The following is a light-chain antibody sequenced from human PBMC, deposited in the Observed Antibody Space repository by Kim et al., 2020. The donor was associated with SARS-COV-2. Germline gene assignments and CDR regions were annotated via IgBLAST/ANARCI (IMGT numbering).Light chain of an antibody. Sequence: EIVMTQSPATLSVSPGERATLSCRASQSVSSNLAWYQQKPGQAPRLLIYGASTRATGVPAGFSGSGSGTEFTLTISSLQSEDFAVYHCQQYNSWPYTFGQGTKLEI. CDR1: QSVSSN. CDR3: QQYNSWPYT. V-gene: IGKV3-15*01. CDR2: GAS. J-gene: IGKJ2*01.